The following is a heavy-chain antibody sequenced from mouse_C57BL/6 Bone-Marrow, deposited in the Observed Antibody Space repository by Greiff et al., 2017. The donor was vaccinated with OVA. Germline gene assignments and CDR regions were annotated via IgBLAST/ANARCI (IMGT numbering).Heavy chain of an antibody. CDR3: ARNYYGSSSLYFDY. J-gene: IGHJ2*01. CDR2: INPNTGGT. D-gene: IGHD1-1*01. V-gene: IGHV1-26*01. Sequence: VQLQQSGPELVKPGASVKISCKASGYTFTDYYMNWVKQSHGKSLEWIGDINPNTGGTSYNQKFKGKAILTVDKSSSTAYMELRSLTSEDSAVDYCARNYYGSSSLYFDYWGQGTTLTVSA. CDR1: GYTFTDYY.